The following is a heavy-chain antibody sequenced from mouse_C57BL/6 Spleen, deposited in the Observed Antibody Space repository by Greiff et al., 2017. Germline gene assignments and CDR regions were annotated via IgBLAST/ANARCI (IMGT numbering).Heavy chain of an antibody. CDR2: IHPNSGST. Sequence: QVQLQQPGAELVKPGASVKLSCKASGYTFTSYWMHWVKQRPGQGLEWIGMIHPNSGSTNYNEKFKSKATLTVDKSSSTAYMQLSSLTSEDSAVYYCARRGDSTMVTGFDYWGQGTTLTVSS. CDR3: ARRGDSTMVTGFDY. V-gene: IGHV1-64*01. CDR1: GYTFTSYW. J-gene: IGHJ2*01. D-gene: IGHD2-2*01.